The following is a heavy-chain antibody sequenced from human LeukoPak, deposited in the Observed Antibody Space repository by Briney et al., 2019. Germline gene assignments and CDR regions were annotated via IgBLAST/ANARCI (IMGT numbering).Heavy chain of an antibody. CDR2: INPNSGGT. Sequence: ASVKVSCKASGYTFTGYYMHWVRQAPGQGLEWMGWINPNSGGTNYAQKFQGRVTMTRDTSISTAYMELSRLRSDDTALYYCARDHSESGYVSGSDYYYYYMDVWGKGTTVTVSS. V-gene: IGHV1-2*02. D-gene: IGHD5-12*01. CDR1: GYTFTGYY. CDR3: ARDHSESGYVSGSDYYYYYMDV. J-gene: IGHJ6*03.